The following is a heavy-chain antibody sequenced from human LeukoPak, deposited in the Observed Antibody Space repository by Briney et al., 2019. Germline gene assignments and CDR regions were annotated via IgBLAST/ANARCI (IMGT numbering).Heavy chain of an antibody. CDR3: AMVGYYDSSGYSV. CDR1: GGPISSSNW. D-gene: IGHD3-22*01. J-gene: IGHJ4*02. V-gene: IGHV4-4*02. Sequence: SGTLSLTCAVSGGPISSSNWWGWVRQPPGKGLEWIGEIYHSGSTNYNPSLKSRVTISVDKSKNQFSLKLSSVTAADTAVYYCAMVGYYDSSGYSVWGQGTLVTVSS. CDR2: IYHSGST.